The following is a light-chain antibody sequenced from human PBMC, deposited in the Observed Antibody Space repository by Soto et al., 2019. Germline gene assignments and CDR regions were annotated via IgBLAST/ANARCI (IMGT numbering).Light chain of an antibody. V-gene: IGKV3-20*01. J-gene: IGKJ1*01. CDR2: GAS. CDR1: QSVSSSY. CDR3: QQYGSSGT. Sequence: EIVLTQSPGTLSLSPGERATLSCRASQSVSSSYLAWYQQKPGQAPRLLIYGASSRATGIPDRFSGSGSGTDFTLTISRLEPEDFAVYYCQQYGSSGTFSQGTKVDIK.